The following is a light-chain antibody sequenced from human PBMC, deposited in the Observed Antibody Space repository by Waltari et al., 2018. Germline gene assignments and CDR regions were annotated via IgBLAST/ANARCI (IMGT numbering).Light chain of an antibody. V-gene: IGKV3-15*01. Sequence: EIVMTQPPAALSVSRGERATLSCRASQYIINNLAWYQHKSGQPPRLLISAASTSATGAPARFSGRGSETEFSLTIRSLQYEDSAIYFCQQYNTWPPSTFGQGTKLEIK. CDR3: QQYNTWPPST. J-gene: IGKJ2*01. CDR2: AAS. CDR1: QYIINN.